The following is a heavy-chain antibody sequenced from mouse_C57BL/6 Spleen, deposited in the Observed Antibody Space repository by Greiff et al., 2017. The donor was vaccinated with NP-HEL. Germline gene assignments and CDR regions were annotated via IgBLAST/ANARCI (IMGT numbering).Heavy chain of an antibody. D-gene: IGHD2-5*01. CDR2: IYPGDGDT. J-gene: IGHJ1*03. CDR3: ARSSNYPWYFDV. Sequence: QLQQSGAELVKPGASVKISCKASGYAFSSYWMNWVKQRPGKGLEWIGQIYPGDGDTNYNGKFKGKATLTADKSSSTAYMQLSSLTSEDSAVYFCARSSNYPWYFDVWGTGTTVTVSS. CDR1: GYAFSSYW. V-gene: IGHV1-80*01.